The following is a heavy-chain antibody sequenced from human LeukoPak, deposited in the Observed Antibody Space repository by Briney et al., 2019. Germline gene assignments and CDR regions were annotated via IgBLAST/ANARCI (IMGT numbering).Heavy chain of an antibody. CDR2: IYPGDSDT. J-gene: IGHJ3*02. Sequence: EESLKISCKGSGYSFTSYWIGWVRQMPGKGLEWMGIIYPGDSDTRYSPSFQGQVTISADKSITTAYLQWSGLKASDTAMYYCARDPFDYGDYDLDSFAFDIWGQGTMVTVSS. D-gene: IGHD4-17*01. CDR1: GYSFTSYW. CDR3: ARDPFDYGDYDLDSFAFDI. V-gene: IGHV5-51*01.